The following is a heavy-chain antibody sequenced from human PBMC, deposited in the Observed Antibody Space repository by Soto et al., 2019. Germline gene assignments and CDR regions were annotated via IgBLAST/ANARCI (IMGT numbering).Heavy chain of an antibody. CDR1: GFTFSNYA. D-gene: IGHD6-25*01. CDR2: ISGSGGST. CDR3: TKKARRGAAAGRILYDL. Sequence: EVQLLESGGGLVEPGGSLRLSCAASGFTFSNYAMNWVRQAPGKGLEWVSAISGSGGSTYYAASVKGRFTSSRYNSQYTQSVHRICLRAKDKAVYYNTKKARRGAAAGRILYDLWGEGNLV. J-gene: IGHJ4*02. V-gene: IGHV3-23*01.